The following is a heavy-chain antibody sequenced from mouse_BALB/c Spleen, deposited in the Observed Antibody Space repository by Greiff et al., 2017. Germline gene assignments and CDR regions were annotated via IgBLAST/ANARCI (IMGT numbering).Heavy chain of an antibody. J-gene: IGHJ4*01. D-gene: IGHD2-10*02. CDR1: GYTFSSYW. CDR2: ILPGSGST. CDR3: AREYGKRYYAMDY. Sequence: QVQLQQSGAELMKPGASVKISCKATGYTFSSYWIEWVKQRPGHGLEWIGEILPGSGSTNYNEKFKGKATFTADTSSNTAYMQLSSLTSEDSAVYYCAREYGKRYYAMDYWGQGTSVTVSS. V-gene: IGHV1-9*01.